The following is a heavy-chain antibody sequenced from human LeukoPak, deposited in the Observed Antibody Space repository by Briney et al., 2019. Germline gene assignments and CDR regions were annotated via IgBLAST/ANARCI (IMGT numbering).Heavy chain of an antibody. V-gene: IGHV3-49*04. CDR2: IRSKAYGGTT. Sequence: GGSLRLSCTASGFTFGDYAMSWVRQAPGKGLEWVGFIRSKAYGGTTEYAASVKGRFTISRDDSKSIAYLQVNSLKTEDTAVYYCTREVDTAMVPPFDYWGQGTLVTVSS. CDR1: GFTFGDYA. D-gene: IGHD5-18*01. CDR3: TREVDTAMVPPFDY. J-gene: IGHJ4*02.